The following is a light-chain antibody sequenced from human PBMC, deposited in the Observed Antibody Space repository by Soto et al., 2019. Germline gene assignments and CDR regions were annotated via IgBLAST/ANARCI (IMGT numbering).Light chain of an antibody. CDR3: QKYNSAPPT. J-gene: IGKJ4*01. Sequence: DIKMTQSPSALSASVGDRVTITCRASQGISNYLAWYQQKPGKAPKLLIYSASTLQSGVPSRFIGSGSGTDFSLTISSLQPEDVSSYYCQKYNSAPPTFGGGTKVEIK. CDR2: SAS. V-gene: IGKV1-27*01. CDR1: QGISNY.